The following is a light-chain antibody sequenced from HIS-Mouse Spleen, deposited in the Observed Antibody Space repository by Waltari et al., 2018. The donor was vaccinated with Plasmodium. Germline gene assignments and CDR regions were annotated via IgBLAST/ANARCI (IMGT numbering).Light chain of an antibody. CDR1: SLRSYY. CDR3: NSRDSSGNHQV. V-gene: IGLV3-19*01. J-gene: IGLJ3*02. CDR2: GKT. Sequence: SSELTQDPAVSVALGQTVRITCQGDSLRSYYASWYQQKPGQAPVLVSYGKTNRPSGIPDRFSGSSSGNTASLTITGAKAEDEADYYCNSRDSSGNHQVFGGGTKLTVL.